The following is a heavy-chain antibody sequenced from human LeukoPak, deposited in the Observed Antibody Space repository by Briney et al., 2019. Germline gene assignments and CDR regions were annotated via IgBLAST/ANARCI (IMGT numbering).Heavy chain of an antibody. CDR3: ARGAGYSSPNWFDP. J-gene: IGHJ5*02. Sequence: PSETLSLTCAVYGGSFSGYYWSWLRQPPGKGLEWIGEINHSGSTNYNPSLKSRVTISVDTSKNQFSLKLSSVTAADTAVYYCARGAGYSSPNWFDPWGQGTLVTVSS. CDR2: INHSGST. D-gene: IGHD6-13*01. CDR1: GGSFSGYY. V-gene: IGHV4-34*01.